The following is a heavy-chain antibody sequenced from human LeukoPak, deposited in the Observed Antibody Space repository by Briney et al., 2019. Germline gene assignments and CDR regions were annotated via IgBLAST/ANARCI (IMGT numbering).Heavy chain of an antibody. CDR3: AKDLRYCSGGSCYALFDY. V-gene: IGHV3-23*01. CDR2: ISGSGGTT. D-gene: IGHD2-15*01. J-gene: IGHJ4*02. Sequence: PGGSLRLSCAASGFTFSSYAMSWVRQAPGKGLEWISAISGSGGTTYYADSVKGRFTISRDNSKNTRYLQMNSLRAEDTAVYYCAKDLRYCSGGSCYALFDYWGQGTLVTVSS. CDR1: GFTFSSYA.